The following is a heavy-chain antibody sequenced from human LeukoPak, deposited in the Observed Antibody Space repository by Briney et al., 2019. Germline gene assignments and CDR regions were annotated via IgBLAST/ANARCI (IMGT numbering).Heavy chain of an antibody. J-gene: IGHJ1*01. D-gene: IGHD6-13*01. CDR3: ARVQDGSSWYEYFQH. CDR2: ISPSGTYI. V-gene: IGHV3-21*06. CDR1: GFTFSSYS. Sequence: GGSLRPSCAASGFTFSSYSLNWVRQAPGKGLEWVASISPSGTYIHYVDSVKGRFTISRDNAKNSVFLQMNSLRAEDTAVYYCARVQDGSSWYEYFQHWGQGTLVTVS.